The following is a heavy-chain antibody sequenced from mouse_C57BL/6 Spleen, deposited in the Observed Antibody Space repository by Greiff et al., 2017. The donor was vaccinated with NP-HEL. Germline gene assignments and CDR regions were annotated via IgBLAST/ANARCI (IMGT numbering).Heavy chain of an antibody. J-gene: IGHJ3*01. Sequence: VQLQQSGPGLVQPSQSLSITCTVSGFSLTSYGVHWVRQPPGKGLEWLGVIWSGGSTDYNAAFISRLSNSKDNSKSQVFFKMTSLHADDNARSYCAKESPVVGGRFAYWGQGTLVTVSA. CDR2: IWSGGST. V-gene: IGHV2-4*01. CDR3: AKESPVVGGRFAY. CDR1: GFSLTSYG. D-gene: IGHD1-1*01.